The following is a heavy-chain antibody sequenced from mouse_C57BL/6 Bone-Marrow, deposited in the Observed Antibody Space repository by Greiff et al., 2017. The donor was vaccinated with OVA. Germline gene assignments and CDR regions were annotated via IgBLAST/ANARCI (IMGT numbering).Heavy chain of an antibody. CDR2: ISDGGSYT. CDR1: GFTFSSYA. J-gene: IGHJ2*01. D-gene: IGHD1-1*01. V-gene: IGHV5-4*03. CDR3: ARASYYYVYYFDY. Sequence: EVMLVESGGGLVKPGGSLKLSCAASGFTFSSYAMSWVRQTPEKRLEWVATISDGGSYTYYPDNVKGRFTISRDNAKNNLYLQMSHLKSEDTAMYYCARASYYYVYYFDYWGQGTTITVSS.